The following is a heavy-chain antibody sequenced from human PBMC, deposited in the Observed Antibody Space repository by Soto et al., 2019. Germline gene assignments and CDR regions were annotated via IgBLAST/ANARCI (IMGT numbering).Heavy chain of an antibody. CDR1: GFTFSNYD. V-gene: IGHV3-23*01. Sequence: EVQLLESGGGLVQPGGSLRLSCAAPGFTFSNYDMNWVRQAPGKVLEWVSVISGSGGSTYYADSVKGRFTISRDNSKNTLYLQMNSLRGEDTAVYFCARRSSFWYFDYWGQGTLVIVSS. D-gene: IGHD6-19*01. CDR3: ARRSSFWYFDY. J-gene: IGHJ4*02. CDR2: ISGSGGST.